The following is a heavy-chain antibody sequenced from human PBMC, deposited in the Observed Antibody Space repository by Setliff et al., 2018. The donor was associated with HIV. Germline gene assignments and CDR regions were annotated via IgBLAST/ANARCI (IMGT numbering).Heavy chain of an antibody. CDR2: IHKIGTEK. CDR3: AGSRGYFVQAD. D-gene: IGHD6-25*01. CDR1: GFTFTDYW. J-gene: IGHJ4*02. V-gene: IGHV3-7*01. Sequence: GGSLRLSCVASGFTFTDYWMSWVRQAPGKGLEWVANIHKIGTEKYYVDSVKGRFSISRDNINNFLYLEMHSLRVEDTAVYYCAGSRGYFVQADWGQGSLVTVPQ.